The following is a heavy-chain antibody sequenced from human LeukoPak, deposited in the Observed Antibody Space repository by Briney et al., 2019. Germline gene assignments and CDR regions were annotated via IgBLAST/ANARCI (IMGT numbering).Heavy chain of an antibody. CDR2: IYSGGST. D-gene: IGHD2-15*01. CDR1: GFTLSSNY. Sequence: PGGSLRLSCAPSGFTLSSNYMSWVRQAPGKGLEWVSVIYSGGSTYYADSVKGRLTISRDNSKNTLYLQMNSLTAEDTAVYYCARDMYDNGWSSFDYWGQGTVVTVSS. CDR3: ARDMYDNGWSSFDY. V-gene: IGHV3-53*01. J-gene: IGHJ4*02.